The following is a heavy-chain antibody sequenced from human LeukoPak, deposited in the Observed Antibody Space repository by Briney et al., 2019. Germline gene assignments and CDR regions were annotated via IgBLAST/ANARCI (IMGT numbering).Heavy chain of an antibody. CDR2: INGSGGST. J-gene: IGHJ6*02. CDR1: GFPFNSYA. V-gene: IGHV3-23*01. Sequence: GSLGLSCAASGFPFNSYAMSWVRQAPGDGLEWVSAINGSGGSTYYADSVKGRFTISRDNSKNTLYLQMNSLRAEDTAVYYCAKSRTYYYYYGMDVWGQGTTVTVSS. CDR3: AKSRTYYYYYGMDV.